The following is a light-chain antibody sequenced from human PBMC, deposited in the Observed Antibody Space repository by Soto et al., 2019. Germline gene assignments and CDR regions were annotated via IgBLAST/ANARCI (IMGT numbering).Light chain of an antibody. V-gene: IGKV3-15*01. Sequence: ETVMTQSPGTLSVAPGERATLSCRASLTVSRNLAWYQQKPGQAPRLLIYGASTRATGIPDRFSGSVAGTEFTLTIISMQTEDSAIYYCQQYMNWPPWTFGQGTRVEIK. CDR1: LTVSRN. J-gene: IGKJ1*01. CDR3: QQYMNWPPWT. CDR2: GAS.